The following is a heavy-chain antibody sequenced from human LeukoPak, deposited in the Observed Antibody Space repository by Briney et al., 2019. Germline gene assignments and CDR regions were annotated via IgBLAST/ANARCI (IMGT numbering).Heavy chain of an antibody. D-gene: IGHD5-12*01. CDR3: VKDLSPSGYDPGY. Sequence: GGSLRLSCAASGFTFSSYALSWVRQAPGKGLEYVSAISSNGGSTYSADSVKGRFTISRDNSKNTLYLQMSSLRAEDTAVYYCVKDLSPSGYDPGYWGQGTLVTVSS. CDR2: ISSNGGST. J-gene: IGHJ4*02. CDR1: GFTFSSYA. V-gene: IGHV3-64D*06.